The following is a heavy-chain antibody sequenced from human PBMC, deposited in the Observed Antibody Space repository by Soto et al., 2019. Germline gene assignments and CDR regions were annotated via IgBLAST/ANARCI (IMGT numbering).Heavy chain of an antibody. J-gene: IGHJ5*02. CDR2: IIPILGIA. V-gene: IGHV1-69*02. CDR3: ASSVRRYCSSTSCYGDGWFDP. Sequence: SVKVSCKASGGTFSSYTISWVRQAPGQGLEWMGRIIPILGIANYAQKFQGRVTITADKSTSTAYMELSSLRSEDTAVYYCASSVRRYCSSTSCYGDGWFDPWGQGTLVTVSS. CDR1: GGTFSSYT. D-gene: IGHD2-2*01.